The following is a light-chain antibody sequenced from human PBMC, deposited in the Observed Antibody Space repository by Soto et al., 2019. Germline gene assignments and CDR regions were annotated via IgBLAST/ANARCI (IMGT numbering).Light chain of an antibody. CDR3: SSYAGRDSFV. J-gene: IGLJ1*01. V-gene: IGLV2-8*01. Sequence: QSALTQPPSASGSPGQSVTISCTGTSSDVGGYNYVSWYQEHPGKAPKLMIYEVRERPSGVPDRFSGSKSGNTASLTVSGLQAEDEADYYCSSYAGRDSFVFGTGTKLTFL. CDR2: EVR. CDR1: SSDVGGYNY.